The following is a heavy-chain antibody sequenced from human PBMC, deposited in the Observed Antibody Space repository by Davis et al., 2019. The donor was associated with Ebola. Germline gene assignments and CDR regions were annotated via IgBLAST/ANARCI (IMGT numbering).Heavy chain of an antibody. Sequence: GASLRLSCAPSGVTFSSYGMHCVRQAPGRGLEWVATTSFVGGSDYYAESLKGRFTISRDDSKNTLYLQMNSLRAEDTAVYYCAKDRGGYYYGMDVWGQGTTVTVSS. D-gene: IGHD2-15*01. J-gene: IGHJ6*02. V-gene: IGHV3-30*18. CDR2: TSFVGGSD. CDR3: AKDRGGYYYGMDV. CDR1: GVTFSSYG.